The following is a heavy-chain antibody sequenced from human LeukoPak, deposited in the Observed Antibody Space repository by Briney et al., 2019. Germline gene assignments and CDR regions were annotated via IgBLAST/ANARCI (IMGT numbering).Heavy chain of an antibody. Sequence: GGSLRLSCVASGFTFSRFEMNWVRQAPGKGLEWISHISTGTYIAYTDSVKGRFTISRDNAKNSLFLQMDSLRAEDTAVYYCTREQDREASATVVGDYWGQGTLVTVSS. CDR1: GFTFSRFE. CDR2: ISTGTYI. CDR3: TREQDREASATVVGDY. V-gene: IGHV3-48*03. D-gene: IGHD4-23*01. J-gene: IGHJ4*02.